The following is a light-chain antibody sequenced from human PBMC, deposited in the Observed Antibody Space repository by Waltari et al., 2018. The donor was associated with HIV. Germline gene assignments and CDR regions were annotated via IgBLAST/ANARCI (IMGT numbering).Light chain of an antibody. CDR1: TSNIGGNT. V-gene: IGLV1-44*01. CDR2: SDN. Sequence: QSVLAHPSSPSRTTGQRFPISCSGHTSNIGGNTVSGYRQLPGPAPKLRISSDNDRPSGVPDRFSDARAGDSASLAISGLQAEDEADYYCAAWDDSLKGGVFGAGTKFTVL. J-gene: IGLJ1*01. CDR3: AAWDDSLKGGV.